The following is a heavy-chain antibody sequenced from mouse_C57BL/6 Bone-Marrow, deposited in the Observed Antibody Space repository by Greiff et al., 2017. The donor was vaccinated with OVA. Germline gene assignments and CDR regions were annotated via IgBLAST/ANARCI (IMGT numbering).Heavy chain of an antibody. V-gene: IGHV1-26*01. J-gene: IGHJ4*01. CDR2: INPNNGGT. D-gene: IGHD2-12*01. CDR1: GYTFTDYY. Sequence: EVQLQQSGPELVKPGASVKISCKASGYTFTDYYMNWVKQSHGKSLEWIGDINPNNGGTSYNQKFKGKATLTVDKSSSTAYMELRSLTSEDSAVYYCARSYDGNYYAMDYWGQGTSVTVSS. CDR3: ARSYDGNYYAMDY.